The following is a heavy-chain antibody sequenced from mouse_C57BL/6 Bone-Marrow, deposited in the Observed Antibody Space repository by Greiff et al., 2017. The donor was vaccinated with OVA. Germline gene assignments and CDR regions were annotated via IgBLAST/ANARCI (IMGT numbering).Heavy chain of an antibody. V-gene: IGHV1-15*01. CDR2: IDPETGGT. D-gene: IGHD2-5*01. J-gene: IGHJ4*01. CDR1: GYTFTDYD. CDR3: TRSYSNYYAMDY. Sequence: QVQLQQSGAELVRPGASVTLSCKASGYTFTDYDMHWVKQTPVHGLEWIGAIDPETGGTAYNQKFKGKAILTADKSSSTAYMELRSLTSEDSAVYYCTRSYSNYYAMDYWGQGTSVTVSS.